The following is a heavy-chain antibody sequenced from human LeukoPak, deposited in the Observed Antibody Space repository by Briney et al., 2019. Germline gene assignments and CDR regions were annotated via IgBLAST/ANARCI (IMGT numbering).Heavy chain of an antibody. CDR1: GYTFTSYD. CDR2: MNPNSGNT. D-gene: IGHD2-2*02. V-gene: IGHV1-8*01. J-gene: IGHJ6*03. CDR3: ARGVVPAAINYYYYYYMDV. Sequence: ASVMVSCKASGYTFTSYDINWVRQATGQGLEWMGWMNPNSGNTGYAQKFQGRVTMTRNTSISTAYMELSSLRSEDTAVYYCARGVVPAAINYYYYYYMDVWGKGTTVTVSS.